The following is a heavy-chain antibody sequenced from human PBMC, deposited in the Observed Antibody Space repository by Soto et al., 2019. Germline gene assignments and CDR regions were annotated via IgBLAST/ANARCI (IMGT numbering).Heavy chain of an antibody. J-gene: IGHJ5*02. V-gene: IGHV3-21*01. Sequence: WWSLRLSCLASVFTCSKYNMNWVRQAPGKGLEWVSHISGTSVYIHYADSVKGRFTISRDNAKNSVYLQMDSLRVEDTAVYYCAREGALKPFSSWGQGALVTVSS. CDR2: ISGTSVYI. CDR1: VFTCSKYN. CDR3: AREGALKPFSS.